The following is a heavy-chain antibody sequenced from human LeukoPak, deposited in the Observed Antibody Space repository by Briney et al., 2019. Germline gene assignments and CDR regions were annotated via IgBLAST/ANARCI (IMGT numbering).Heavy chain of an antibody. D-gene: IGHD3-10*01. CDR3: ARNRLLWPPDY. CDR1: GFTFSSYS. Sequence: PGRSLRLSCAASGFTFSSYSMNWVRQAPGKGLEWVSSISSSSSYIYYADSVKGRFTISRDNAKNSLYLQMNSLRAEDTAVYYCARNRLLWPPDYWGQGTLVTVSS. CDR2: ISSSSSYI. J-gene: IGHJ4*02. V-gene: IGHV3-21*01.